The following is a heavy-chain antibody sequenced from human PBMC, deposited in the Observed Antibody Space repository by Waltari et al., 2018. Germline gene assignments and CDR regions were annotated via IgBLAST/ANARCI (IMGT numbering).Heavy chain of an antibody. CDR3: ATYIGASIGTAAFDV. J-gene: IGHJ3*01. Sequence: QLQLQESGPGPGKPSETLSLTCIVSGGSITSNRHYWSWIRQPPGQGLEWIGTMSYNGATYSSPSLKSRVTVSRDTSKNHLSLKLGSVTAADTAVYYCATYIGASIGTAAFDVWGQGTMVTVSS. V-gene: IGHV4-39*02. CDR1: GGSITSNRHY. CDR2: MSYNGAT. D-gene: IGHD5-12*01.